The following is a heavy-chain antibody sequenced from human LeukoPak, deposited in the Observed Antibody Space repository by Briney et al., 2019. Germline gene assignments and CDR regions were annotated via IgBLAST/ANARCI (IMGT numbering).Heavy chain of an antibody. CDR1: GGSISSYH. CDR3: ARGIAPEAFDI. D-gene: IGHD6-13*01. CDR2: IYTSGST. Sequence: SQTLSLTCTVSGGSISSYHWSWIRQPAGKGLEWIGRIYTSGSTNYNPSLKSRVTMSVDTSKNQFSLKLSSVTAADTAVYYCARGIAPEAFDIWGQGTMVTVSS. V-gene: IGHV4-4*07. J-gene: IGHJ3*02.